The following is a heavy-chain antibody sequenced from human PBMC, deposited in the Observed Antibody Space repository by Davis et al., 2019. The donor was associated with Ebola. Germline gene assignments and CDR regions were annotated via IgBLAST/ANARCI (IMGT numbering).Heavy chain of an antibody. CDR2: IIPIFGTA. V-gene: IGHV1-69*13. J-gene: IGHJ4*02. CDR3: ARGGSGYPFDY. Sequence: SSQVFCKASAGTFSSYAISWVRQAPGQGLEWMGGIIPIFGTANYAQKFQGRVTITADESTSTAYMELSSLRSEDTAVYYCARGGSGYPFDYWGQGTLVTVSS. D-gene: IGHD3-22*01. CDR1: AGTFSSYA.